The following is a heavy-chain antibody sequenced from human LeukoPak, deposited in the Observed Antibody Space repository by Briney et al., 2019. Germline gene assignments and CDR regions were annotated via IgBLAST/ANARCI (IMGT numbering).Heavy chain of an antibody. V-gene: IGHV1-69*06. CDR1: GGTFSTFG. J-gene: IGHJ4*02. CDR2: IIPMSGTV. Sequence: AAVKVSCKASGGTFSTFGISWVRQPPGQGLEWMGGIIPMSGTVNNAQKFQGRVTITADKSTGTAYMELSSLRSDDTAVYYCARETGYAYGRAPLDYWGQGTLVTVSS. D-gene: IGHD5-18*01. CDR3: ARETGYAYGRAPLDY.